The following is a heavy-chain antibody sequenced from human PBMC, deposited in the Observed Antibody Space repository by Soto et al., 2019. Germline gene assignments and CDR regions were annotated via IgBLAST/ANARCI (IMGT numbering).Heavy chain of an antibody. CDR3: ARVSGIAVAVYYFDC. CDR2: ISYDGGNK. J-gene: IGHJ4*02. D-gene: IGHD6-19*01. Sequence: QVQLVESGGGVVQPGRSLRLSCAASGFTFSSYAMHWVSQAPGKRLEWVAVISYDGGNKYYADSVKGRFTISRDNSKNTLYLQMNSLRAEDTAVYYCARVSGIAVAVYYFDCWGQGTLVTVSS. V-gene: IGHV3-30-3*01. CDR1: GFTFSSYA.